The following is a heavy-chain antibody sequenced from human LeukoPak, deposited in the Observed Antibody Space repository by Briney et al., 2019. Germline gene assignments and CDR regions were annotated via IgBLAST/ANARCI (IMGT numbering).Heavy chain of an antibody. J-gene: IGHJ3*01. CDR1: GFTFSDYI. V-gene: IGHV3-72*01. Sequence: QSGGSLRLSCEASGFTFSDYILDWVRQAPGKGLEWLGRVRRKRQSYSTEYVASVKGRFTISRDDSKNSLFLDMNSLKTEDTAVYYCCRDGGARDESAFDLWGQGTMVTVSS. D-gene: IGHD3-16*01. CDR3: CRDGGARDESAFDL. CDR2: VRRKRQSYST.